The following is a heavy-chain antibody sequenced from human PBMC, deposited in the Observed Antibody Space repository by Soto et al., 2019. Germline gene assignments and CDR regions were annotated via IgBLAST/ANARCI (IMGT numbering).Heavy chain of an antibody. CDR3: GRGISKYSSWYEPHTWFDA. J-gene: IGHJ5*02. Sequence: PSETLSLTCAVYGGSFSGYYWSWIRQPPGKGLEWIGEINHSGSTNYNPSLKTRVTISVDTSKNQFSLKLSSVTAADTAVYYCGRGISKYSSWYEPHTWFDAWGQGALVTVSS. CDR1: GGSFSGYY. V-gene: IGHV4-34*01. D-gene: IGHD6-13*01. CDR2: INHSGST.